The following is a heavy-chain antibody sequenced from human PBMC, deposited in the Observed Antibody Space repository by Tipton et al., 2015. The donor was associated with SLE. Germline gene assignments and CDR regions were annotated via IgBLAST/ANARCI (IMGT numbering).Heavy chain of an antibody. CDR3: ARQFDYTGFAHWYFDL. Sequence: TLSLTCSVSGGSISDYYWTWIRQPPGKGLEWIGYVHYSGNTNYNPSLRSRVTMSVDTSKNQFSLKLRSVTAADTAVYYCARQFDYTGFAHWYFDLWGRGTLVTVSS. V-gene: IGHV4-59*08. D-gene: IGHD3-9*01. CDR1: GGSISDYY. CDR2: VHYSGNT. J-gene: IGHJ2*01.